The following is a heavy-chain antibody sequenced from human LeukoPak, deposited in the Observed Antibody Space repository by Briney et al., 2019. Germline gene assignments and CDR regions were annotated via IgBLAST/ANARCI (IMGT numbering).Heavy chain of an antibody. V-gene: IGHV3-66*01. CDR2: LYSGGSA. CDR3: ASSLLYYDILTGYYPFFP. CDR1: GFTVSSNY. Sequence: PGGSLRLSCTASGFTVSSNYMSWVRQAPGKGLEWVSTLYSGGSAYCADSVKGRFIVSRDNSKNTLYLQMNSLRAEDTAVYYCASSLLYYDILTGYYPFFPWGQGTLVTVSS. D-gene: IGHD3-9*01. J-gene: IGHJ5*02.